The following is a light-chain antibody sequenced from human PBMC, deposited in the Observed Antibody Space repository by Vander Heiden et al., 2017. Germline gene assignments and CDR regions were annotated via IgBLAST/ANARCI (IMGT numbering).Light chain of an antibody. V-gene: IGKV3-20*01. CDR2: GAS. CDR3: QQYGSSPPT. Sequence: EIVLTQSPGTLSLSPGERATLSCRTRQSVSRSYLAWYQQKPGQAPRLLIYGASSRATGIPDKFSGSGSGTDFTLTISRLGPEDFAVYYCQQYGSSPPTFGQGTRLEIK. CDR1: QSVSRSY. J-gene: IGKJ5*01.